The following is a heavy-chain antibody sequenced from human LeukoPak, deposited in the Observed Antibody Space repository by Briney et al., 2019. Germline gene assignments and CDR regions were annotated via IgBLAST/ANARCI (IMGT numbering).Heavy chain of an antibody. CDR2: MNPHSGNT. V-gene: IGHV1-8*01. CDR1: GYTFTSYD. D-gene: IGHD6-19*01. CDR3: GRGRIVAGTLQPLDY. J-gene: IGHJ4*02. Sequence: ASVKVSCKASGYTFTSYDINWVRQAAGQGLEWMGWMNPHSGNTGCAQKFQGRVTMTRNTSISTAYMELSSLRSEDTAVYYCGRGRIVAGTLQPLDYWGQGTLVTVSS.